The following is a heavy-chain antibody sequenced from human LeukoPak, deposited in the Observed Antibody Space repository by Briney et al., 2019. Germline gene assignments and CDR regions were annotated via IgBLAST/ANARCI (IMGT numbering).Heavy chain of an antibody. J-gene: IGHJ4*02. CDR1: GFTVSSTY. CDR2: ISGSGGST. V-gene: IGHV3-23*01. CDR3: AKNSGSGWYSYFDY. D-gene: IGHD6-19*01. Sequence: PGGSLRLSCAASGFTVSSTYMSWVRQAPGKGLEWVSAISGSGGSTYYADSVKGRFTISRDNSKNTLYLQMNSLRAEDTAVYYCAKNSGSGWYSYFDYWGQGTLVTVSS.